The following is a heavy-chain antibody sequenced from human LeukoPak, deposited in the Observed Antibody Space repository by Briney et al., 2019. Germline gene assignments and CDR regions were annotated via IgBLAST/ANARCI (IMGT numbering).Heavy chain of an antibody. CDR1: GYTFTGYY. V-gene: IGHV1-2*02. D-gene: IGHD2-21*02. J-gene: IGHJ3*02. CDR2: INPNSGGT. CDR3: ARAYLSGVAYCGGDCYKGAFDI. Sequence: ASVKVSCKASGYTFTGYYMHWVRQAPGQGLEWMGWINPNSGGTNYAQKFQGRVTMTRDTSISTAYMELSRLRSDDTAVYYCARAYLSGVAYCGGDCYKGAFDIWGQGTMVTVSS.